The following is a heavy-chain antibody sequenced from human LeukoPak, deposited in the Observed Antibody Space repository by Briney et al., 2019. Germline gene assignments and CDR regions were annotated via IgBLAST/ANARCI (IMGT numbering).Heavy chain of an antibody. V-gene: IGHV4-34*01. D-gene: IGHD3-10*01. CDR3: ARSYFGSGSYPGQDYYYHYMDV. CDR2: INHSGST. J-gene: IGHJ6*03. CDR1: GGSFSGYY. Sequence: SETLSLTCAVYGGSFSGYYWSWIRQPPGKGLEWIGEINHSGSTNYNPSLKSRVTISIDTSKNPFSLKLSSVTAADTAVYYCARSYFGSGSYPGQDYYYHYMDVWGKGTTVTVSS.